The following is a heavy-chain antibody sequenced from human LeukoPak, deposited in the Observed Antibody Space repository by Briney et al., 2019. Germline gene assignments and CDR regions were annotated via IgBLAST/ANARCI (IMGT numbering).Heavy chain of an antibody. CDR3: AKDADGDLYRFDY. J-gene: IGHJ4*02. Sequence: GGSLRLSCAASGFTFSSYAMSWVRQSPGKGLEWVSVIRGSGGSTYYGDSVKGRFTIPRDNSKNTLYLQMNSLRAEDTAVYYCAKDADGDLYRFDYWGQGTLVTVSS. CDR1: GFTFSSYA. CDR2: IRGSGGST. V-gene: IGHV3-23*01. D-gene: IGHD4-17*01.